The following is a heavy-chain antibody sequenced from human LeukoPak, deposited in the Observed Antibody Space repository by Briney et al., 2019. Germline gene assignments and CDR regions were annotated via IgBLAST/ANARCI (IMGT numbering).Heavy chain of an antibody. CDR1: GYSFISYW. CDR3: ARRAANSPFDY. J-gene: IGHJ4*02. D-gene: IGHD4-23*01. Sequence: GESLKISCKGSGYSFISYWIGWVRQMPGKGLEWMGVIYPDDSDTRYSPSFQGQVTISADKSISTANLQWSSLKASDTAMYYCARRAANSPFDYWGQGALVTVSS. V-gene: IGHV5-51*01. CDR2: IYPDDSDT.